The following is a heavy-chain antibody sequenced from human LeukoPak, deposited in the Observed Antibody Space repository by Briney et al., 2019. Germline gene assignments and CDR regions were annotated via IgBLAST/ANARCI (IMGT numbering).Heavy chain of an antibody. D-gene: IGHD5-18*01. CDR2: IYSGGAT. J-gene: IGHJ4*02. Sequence: PGGSLRLSCAASGFTFSDYYMSWIRQAPGKGLEWVSVIYSGGATYYADSMKGRFIISRDISKNTLFLQMDSLRAEDTAVYYCARSGYNYGPYDYYFELWGQGTLVTVSS. V-gene: IGHV3-66*01. CDR1: GFTFSDYY. CDR3: ARSGYNYGPYDYYFEL.